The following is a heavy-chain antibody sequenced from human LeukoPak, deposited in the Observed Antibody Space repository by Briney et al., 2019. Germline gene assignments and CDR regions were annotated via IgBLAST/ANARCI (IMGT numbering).Heavy chain of an antibody. V-gene: IGHV1-8*01. CDR1: GYTFTSYD. J-gene: IGHJ6*04. D-gene: IGHD3-10*01. CDR2: MNPNSGNT. Sequence: GASVKVSCKASGYTFTSYDINWVRQATGQGLEWMGWMNPNSGNTGYAQKFQGRVTMTRNTSISTAYMELSSLRSEDTAVYYCARGGAHYYPYGMDVGAKGPTVPASP. CDR3: ARGGAHYYPYGMDV.